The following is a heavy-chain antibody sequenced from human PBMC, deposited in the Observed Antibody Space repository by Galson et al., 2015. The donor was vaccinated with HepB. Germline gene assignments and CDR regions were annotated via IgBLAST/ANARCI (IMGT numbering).Heavy chain of an antibody. V-gene: IGHV3-30-3*01. D-gene: IGHD3-10*01. J-gene: IGHJ4*02. Sequence: SLRLSCAASGFTFSSYAMHWVRQAPGKGLEWVAVISYDGSNKYYADSVKGRFTISRDNSKNTLYLQMNSLRAEDTAVYYCARGATYYYGSGSYSYFDYWGQGTLVTVSS. CDR1: GFTFSSYA. CDR2: ISYDGSNK. CDR3: ARGATYYYGSGSYSYFDY.